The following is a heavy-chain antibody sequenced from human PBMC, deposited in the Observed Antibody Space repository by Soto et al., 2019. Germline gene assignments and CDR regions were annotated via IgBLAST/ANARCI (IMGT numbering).Heavy chain of an antibody. V-gene: IGHV4-34*01. D-gene: IGHD2-15*01. CDR1: GGSFSGYY. Sequence: SETLSLTCAVYGGSFSGYYWSWIRQPPGKGLEWIGEINHSGSTNYNPSLKSRVTISVDTSKNQFSLKLSSVTAADTAVYYCARLVVVVAATESRYYYYGMDVWGQGTTVTVS. CDR3: ARLVVVVAATESRYYYYGMDV. J-gene: IGHJ6*02. CDR2: INHSGST.